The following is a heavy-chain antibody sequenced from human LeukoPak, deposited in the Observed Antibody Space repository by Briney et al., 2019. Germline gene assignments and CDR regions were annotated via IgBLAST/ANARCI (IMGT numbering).Heavy chain of an antibody. V-gene: IGHV4-4*07. CDR3: AREDCSSTSCYDPFQH. CDR2: IYTSGST. D-gene: IGHD2-2*01. J-gene: IGHJ1*01. CDR1: GGSISSYY. Sequence: SETLSLTCTVSGGSISSYYWSWIRQPAGKGLEWIGRIYTSGSTNYNPSLKSRVTMSVDTSKNQFSLKLSSVTAADTAVYYCAREDCSSTSCYDPFQHWGQGTLVTVSS.